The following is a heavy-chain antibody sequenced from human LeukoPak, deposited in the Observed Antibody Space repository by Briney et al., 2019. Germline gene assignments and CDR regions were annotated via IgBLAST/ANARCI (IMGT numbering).Heavy chain of an antibody. J-gene: IGHJ2*01. CDR1: GDSISSSSYY. V-gene: IGHV4-61*01. D-gene: IGHD3-22*01. Sequence: SETLSLTCTVSGDSISSSSYYWGWIRQPPGKGLEWIGYIYYSGSTNYNPSLKSRVTISVDTSKNQFSLKLSSVTAADTAVYYCARDPHRDYYDSSGYYHGNWYFDLWGRGTLVTVSS. CDR2: IYYSGST. CDR3: ARDPHRDYYDSSGYYHGNWYFDL.